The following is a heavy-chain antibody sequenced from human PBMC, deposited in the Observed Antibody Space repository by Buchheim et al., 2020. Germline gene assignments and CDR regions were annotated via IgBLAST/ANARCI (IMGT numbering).Heavy chain of an antibody. J-gene: IGHJ5*02. CDR3: ARGGGDYGDYDYWFDP. V-gene: IGHV4-34*11. Sequence: QVQLQQWGAGLLKPSETLSLTCAVYGGSFSGYYWSWIRQPPGKGLEWIGYIYYSGSTNYNPSLKSRVTISVDTSKNQFSLKLSSVTAADTAVYYCARGGGDYGDYDYWFDPWGQGTL. CDR1: GGSFSGYY. CDR2: IYYSGST. D-gene: IGHD4-17*01.